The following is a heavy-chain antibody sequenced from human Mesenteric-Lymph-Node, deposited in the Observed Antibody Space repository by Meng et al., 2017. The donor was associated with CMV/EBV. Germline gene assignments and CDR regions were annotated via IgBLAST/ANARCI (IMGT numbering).Heavy chain of an antibody. D-gene: IGHD4-23*01. Sequence: QGPLQQVGAGLLKPSETLSLTCAVYGGSFSGYYWSWIRQPPGKGLEWIGEINHSGSTNYNPSLKSRVTISVDTSKNQFSLKLSSVTAADTAVYYCARHQRWLKSEGGFNYWGQGTLVTVSS. CDR3: ARHQRWLKSEGGFNY. V-gene: IGHV4-34*01. CDR1: GGSFSGYY. CDR2: INHSGST. J-gene: IGHJ4*02.